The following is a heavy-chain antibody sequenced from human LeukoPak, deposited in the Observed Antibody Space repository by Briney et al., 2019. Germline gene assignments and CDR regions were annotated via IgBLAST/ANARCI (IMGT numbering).Heavy chain of an antibody. CDR3: ARGTSFLGITMMYPAAYNWFDP. J-gene: IGHJ5*02. CDR1: GGTFSSYA. V-gene: IGHV1-69*13. Sequence: ASVKVSCKASGGTFSSYAISWVRQAPGQGLEWMGGIIPIFGTANYAQKFQGRVTITADESTSTAYMEPSSLRSEDTAVYYCARGTSFLGITMMYPAAYNWFDPWGQGTLVTVSS. D-gene: IGHD3-22*01. CDR2: IIPIFGTA.